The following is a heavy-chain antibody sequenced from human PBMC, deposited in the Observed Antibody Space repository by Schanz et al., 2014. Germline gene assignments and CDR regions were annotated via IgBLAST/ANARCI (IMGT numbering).Heavy chain of an antibody. V-gene: IGHV3-23*01. CDR1: GFTFSSYA. Sequence: VHLLESGGGLVEPGGSLRLSCAASGFTFSSYAMTWVRQAPGMGLEWVSAISGRDGSTYYADSVRGRFTISRDNSKNTLYLQMNSLRAEDTAVYYCARGRVLESWGQGTLVTVSS. CDR3: ARGRVLES. CDR2: ISGRDGST. D-gene: IGHD1-1*01. J-gene: IGHJ5*02.